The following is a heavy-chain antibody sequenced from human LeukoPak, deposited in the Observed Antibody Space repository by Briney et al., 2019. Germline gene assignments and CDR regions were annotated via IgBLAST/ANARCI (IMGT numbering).Heavy chain of an antibody. D-gene: IGHD6-25*01. CDR3: ARDLGGSPGYFDY. CDR2: IYHSGST. CDR1: GGSISSGGYY. Sequence: SETLSLTCTVSGGSISSGGYYWSWLRQPPGKGLEWIGYIYHSGSTYYNPSLKSRVTISVARSKNQFSLKLSSVTAADTAVYYCARDLGGSPGYFDYWGQGTLVTVSS. J-gene: IGHJ4*02. V-gene: IGHV4-30-2*01.